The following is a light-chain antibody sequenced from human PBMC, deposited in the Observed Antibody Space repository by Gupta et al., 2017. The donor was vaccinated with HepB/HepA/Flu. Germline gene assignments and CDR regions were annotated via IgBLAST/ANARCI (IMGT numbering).Light chain of an antibody. V-gene: IGLV3-1*01. Sequence: SYELTQPPSVSVSPCQTASITCSGDTVGHKYACWYEQKPRQSPVLVIYQDSKRHSGIPEPFSGSHAGNTATPTMSGTQAMDEVVNFRQAWDSSVDGVFGGGTKLTVL. J-gene: IGLJ2*01. CDR1: TVGHKY. CDR3: QAWDSSVDGV. CDR2: QDS.